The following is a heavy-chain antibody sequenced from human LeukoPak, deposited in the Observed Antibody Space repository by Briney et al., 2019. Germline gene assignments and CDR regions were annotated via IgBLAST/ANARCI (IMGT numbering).Heavy chain of an antibody. V-gene: IGHV3-43*02. CDR1: GFTFSSYA. D-gene: IGHD3-22*01. Sequence: GGSLRLSCAASGFTFSSYAMHWVRQAPGKGLEWVSLISGDGNSTYYAGSVKGRFTISRDNSKNSLYLQMNSLRTEDTAFYYCATNFGAYYYDTSGYYDFWGQGTLVTVSS. CDR2: ISGDGNST. CDR3: ATNFGAYYYDTSGYYDF. J-gene: IGHJ4*02.